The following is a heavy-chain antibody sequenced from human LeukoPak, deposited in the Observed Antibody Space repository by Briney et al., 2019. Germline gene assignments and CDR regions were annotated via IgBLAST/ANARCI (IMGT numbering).Heavy chain of an antibody. V-gene: IGHV3-23*01. D-gene: IGHD6-13*01. CDR1: EFTLSSYA. J-gene: IGHJ4*02. Sequence: GGSLRLSCAASEFTLSSYAMTWVRQAPGKGLEWVSLIRGSGGNTYYADSVKGRFTMSRDNSKNTLYLQLNSLRAEHTAVYYCAKGPKQQLVGSRGHYFDYWGQGTLVTVSS. CDR3: AKGPKQQLVGSRGHYFDY. CDR2: IRGSGGNT.